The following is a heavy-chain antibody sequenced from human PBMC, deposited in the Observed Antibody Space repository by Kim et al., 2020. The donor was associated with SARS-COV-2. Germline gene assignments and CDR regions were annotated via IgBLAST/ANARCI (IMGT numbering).Heavy chain of an antibody. CDR3: ARQDTAMGEGFDY. D-gene: IGHD5-18*01. V-gene: IGHV5-51*01. Sequence: YSPSFQGQVTISADKSISTAYLQWSSLKASDTAMYYCARQDTAMGEGFDYWGQGTLVTVSS. J-gene: IGHJ4*02.